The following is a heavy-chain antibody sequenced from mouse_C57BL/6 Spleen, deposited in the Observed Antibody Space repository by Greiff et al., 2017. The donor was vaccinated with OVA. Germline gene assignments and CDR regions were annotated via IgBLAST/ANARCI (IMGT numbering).Heavy chain of an antibody. J-gene: IGHJ2*01. Sequence: VQLQQSGAELVRPGASVKLSCTASGFNIKDDYMHWVKQRPEQGLEWIGWIDPENGDTEYASKFQGKATITADTSSNTAYLQLSSLTSEDTAVYYCTKDRGGYFDYWGQGTTLTVSS. CDR3: TKDRGGYFDY. V-gene: IGHV14-4*01. CDR2: IDPENGDT. CDR1: GFNIKDDY.